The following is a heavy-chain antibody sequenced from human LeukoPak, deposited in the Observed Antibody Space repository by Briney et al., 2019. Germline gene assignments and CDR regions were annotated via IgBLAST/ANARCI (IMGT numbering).Heavy chain of an antibody. Sequence: SETLSLTCTVSGGSISSYYWSWIRQPAGKGLEWIGRIYTSRSTNYNPSLKSRVTMSVDTSKNQFSLKLSSVTAADTAVYYCAREASMVRGVTYYYFDYWGQGTLVTVSS. V-gene: IGHV4-4*07. D-gene: IGHD3-10*01. CDR1: GGSISSYY. CDR2: IYTSRST. CDR3: AREASMVRGVTYYYFDY. J-gene: IGHJ4*02.